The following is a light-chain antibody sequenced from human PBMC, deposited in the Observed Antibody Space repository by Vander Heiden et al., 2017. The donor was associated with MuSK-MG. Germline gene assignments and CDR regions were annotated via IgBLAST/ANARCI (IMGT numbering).Light chain of an antibody. CDR3: QQYYSTPYT. J-gene: IGKJ2*01. CDR2: WAS. Sequence: DIVMTQSLDPQAVSLGERATINCKSSQSVLYSSNNKNYLAWYQQKPGQPPKLLIYWASTRESGVPDRFSGSGSGTDFTLTISSLQAEDVAVYYCQQYYSTPYTFGQGTKLEIK. V-gene: IGKV4-1*01. CDR1: QSVLYSSNNKNY.